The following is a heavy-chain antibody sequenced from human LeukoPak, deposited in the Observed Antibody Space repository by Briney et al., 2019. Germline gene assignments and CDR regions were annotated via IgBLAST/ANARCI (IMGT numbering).Heavy chain of an antibody. CDR3: ARHRKTYYDYVWGSPDAFDI. CDR1: GGSISSYY. D-gene: IGHD3-16*01. V-gene: IGHV4-59*08. Sequence: SETLSLTCAVSGGSISSYYWSWIRQPPGKGLEWIGYIYYSGSTNYNPSLKSRVTISVDTSKNQFSLKLSSVTAADTAVYYCARHRKTYYDYVWGSPDAFDIWGQGTMVTVSS. J-gene: IGHJ3*02. CDR2: IYYSGST.